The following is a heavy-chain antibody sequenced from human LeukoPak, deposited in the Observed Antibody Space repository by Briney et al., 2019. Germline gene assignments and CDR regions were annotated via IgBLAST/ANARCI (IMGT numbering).Heavy chain of an antibody. V-gene: IGHV3-30*03. CDR3: ARLGSQGGVAALDY. D-gene: IGHD6-25*01. Sequence: GGSLRLSCAASGFTFSTHGMHWVRQAPGKGLEWVAVISYDGSNKYYADSVKGRFTISRDNSKNTLYLQMNSLRAEDTAVYYCARLGSQGGVAALDYWGQGTLVTVSS. J-gene: IGHJ4*02. CDR2: ISYDGSNK. CDR1: GFTFSTHG.